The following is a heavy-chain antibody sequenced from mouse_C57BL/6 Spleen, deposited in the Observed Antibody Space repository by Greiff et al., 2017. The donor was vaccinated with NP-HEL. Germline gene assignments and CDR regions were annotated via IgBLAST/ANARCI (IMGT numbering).Heavy chain of an antibody. CDR2: INPSNGGT. J-gene: IGHJ1*03. CDR1: GYTFTSYW. CDR3: AVVARCYWYFDV. D-gene: IGHD1-1*01. V-gene: IGHV1-53*01. Sequence: QVQLQQPGTELVKPGASVKLSCKASGYTFTSYWMHWVKQRPGQGLAWIGNINPSNGGTTYNEKFKSKATLTVDKSSSTAYMQLSSLTSEDSAVYYCAVVARCYWYFDVWGTGTTVTVSS.